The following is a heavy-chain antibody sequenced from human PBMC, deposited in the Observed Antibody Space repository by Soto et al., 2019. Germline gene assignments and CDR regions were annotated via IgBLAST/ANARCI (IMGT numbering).Heavy chain of an antibody. V-gene: IGHV3-11*06. CDR2: ISTTRNYT. Sequence: PGGSLRLSCTVSGFTLSDHFMAWVRQAPGKGLEWVSDISTTRNYTKYADSVKGRFSMSRDNARNSVHLQMNRLRADDTAVYYCARVSRDYYLYYFDYWGQGALVTVSS. J-gene: IGHJ4*02. CDR1: GFTLSDHF. D-gene: IGHD3-3*01. CDR3: ARVSRDYYLYYFDY.